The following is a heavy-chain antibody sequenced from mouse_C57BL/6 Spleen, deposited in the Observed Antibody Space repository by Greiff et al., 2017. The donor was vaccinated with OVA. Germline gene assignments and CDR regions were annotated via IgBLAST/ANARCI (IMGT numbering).Heavy chain of an antibody. Sequence: VQLQQSGPELVKPGDSVKISCKASDYSFTGYFMNWVMQSHGKSLEWIGRINPYNGDTFYNQKFKGKATLTVDKSSSTAHMELRSLTSEDSAVYYCARREDDYDGGYWYFDVWGTGTTVTVSS. V-gene: IGHV1-20*01. D-gene: IGHD2-4*01. CDR2: INPYNGDT. J-gene: IGHJ1*03. CDR3: ARREDDYDGGYWYFDV. CDR1: DYSFTGYF.